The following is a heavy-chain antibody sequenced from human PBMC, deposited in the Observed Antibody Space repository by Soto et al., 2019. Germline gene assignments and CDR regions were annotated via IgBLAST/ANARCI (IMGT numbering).Heavy chain of an antibody. Sequence: GGSLRLSCAASGFTFSSYWMSWVRQAPGKGLEWVANIKKDGSEKYYVDSVKGRLTISRDNAKNSLYLQMTSLRAEDTAVYYCARASTPYSSSWYSDIWGQGTMVTVSS. CDR2: IKKDGSEK. CDR3: ARASTPYSSSWYSDI. J-gene: IGHJ3*02. D-gene: IGHD6-13*01. V-gene: IGHV3-7*01. CDR1: GFTFSSYW.